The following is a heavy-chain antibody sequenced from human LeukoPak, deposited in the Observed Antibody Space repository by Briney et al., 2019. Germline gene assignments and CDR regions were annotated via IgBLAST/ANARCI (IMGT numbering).Heavy chain of an antibody. CDR2: ISSSSSYI. D-gene: IGHD1-26*01. V-gene: IGHV3-21*01. CDR1: GFTFSSYS. CDR3: ASSGELLAYFDY. J-gene: IGHJ4*02. Sequence: PGGSLRLSCAASGFTFSSYSMNWVRQAPGKGLEWVSSISSSSSYIYYAGSVKGRFTISRDNAKNSLYLQMNSLRAEDTAVYYCASSGELLAYFDYWGQGTLVTVSS.